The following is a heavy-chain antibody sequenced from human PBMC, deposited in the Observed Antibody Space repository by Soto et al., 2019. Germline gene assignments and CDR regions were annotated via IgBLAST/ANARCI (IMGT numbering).Heavy chain of an antibody. J-gene: IGHJ6*02. D-gene: IGHD2-2*01. CDR3: ARYGCSSTSCYPDYYGMDV. Sequence: GESLKISCNGSGYSFTSYWIGWVRQMPGKGLEWMGIIYPGDSDTRYSPSFQGQVTISADKSISTAYLQWSSLKASDTAMYYCARYGCSSTSCYPDYYGMDVWGQGTTVTVSS. CDR2: IYPGDSDT. V-gene: IGHV5-51*01. CDR1: GYSFTSYW.